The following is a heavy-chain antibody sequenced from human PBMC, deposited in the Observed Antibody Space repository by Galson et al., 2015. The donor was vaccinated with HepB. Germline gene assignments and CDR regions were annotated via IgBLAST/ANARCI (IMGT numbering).Heavy chain of an antibody. V-gene: IGHV3-74*01. CDR3: ARDQEVWAAQGYYMDV. J-gene: IGHJ6*03. Sequence: SLRLSCAASGFTFSSYWMHWVRQAPGKGLVWVSRINSDGSSTSYADSVKGRFTISRDNAKNTLYLQMNSLRAEDTAVYYCARDQEVWAAQGYYMDVWGKGTTVTVSS. CDR1: GFTFSSYW. D-gene: IGHD6-6*01. CDR2: INSDGSST.